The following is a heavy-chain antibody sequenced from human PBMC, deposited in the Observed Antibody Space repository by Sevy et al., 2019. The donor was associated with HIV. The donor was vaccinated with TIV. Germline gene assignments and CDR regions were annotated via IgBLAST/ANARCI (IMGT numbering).Heavy chain of an antibody. V-gene: IGHV3-30-3*01. J-gene: IGHJ4*02. CDR3: ARLFSCGGDCYYLDY. CDR2: ISHDGNYK. Sequence: GESLKISCAASGFTFSNYDMHWVRQAPGKGLEWVAVISHDGNYKNYADSVKVRFTISRDDFKNTLYLQMSSLRPEDTAVYFCARLFSCGGDCYYLDYWGPGALVTVSS. D-gene: IGHD2-21*02. CDR1: GFTFSNYD.